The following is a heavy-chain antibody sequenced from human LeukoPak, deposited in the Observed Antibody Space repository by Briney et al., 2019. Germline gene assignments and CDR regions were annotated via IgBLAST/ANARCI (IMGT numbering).Heavy chain of an antibody. D-gene: IGHD3-16*01. Sequence: PGGSLRLSCAASGFTFSRYWMHWVRQAPGKGLVWVSRISPAGSTTDYADSVKGRFTISRDNAKDTLYLQMNSLRAEDTAVYFCARPPENTYTYTLDYWSQGTLVTVSS. CDR3: ARPPENTYTYTLDY. J-gene: IGHJ4*02. V-gene: IGHV3-74*01. CDR1: GFTFSRYW. CDR2: ISPAGSTT.